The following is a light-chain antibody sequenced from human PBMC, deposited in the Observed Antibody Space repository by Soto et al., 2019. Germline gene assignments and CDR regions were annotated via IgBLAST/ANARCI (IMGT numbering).Light chain of an antibody. Sequence: QSALTQPPSASESPGQSVTISCSGTIGDVGGYYYVSWYQHHPGRAPKLLIYDVDKRPPGVPSRFSGSKSGNTASLTVSGLPADDEAYYCCLSYGGNNNYVFGTGTKVTVL. CDR3: LSYGGNNNYV. CDR1: IGDVGGYYY. J-gene: IGLJ1*01. V-gene: IGLV2-8*01. CDR2: DVD.